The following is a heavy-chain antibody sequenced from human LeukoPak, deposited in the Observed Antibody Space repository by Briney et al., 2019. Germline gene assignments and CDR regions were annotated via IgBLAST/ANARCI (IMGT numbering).Heavy chain of an antibody. CDR3: ARALSGSNYYMDV. J-gene: IGHJ6*03. CDR1: GYTFTGYY. Sequence: ASVKVSCKASGYTFTGYYMHWVRQAPGQGLEWMGWINPNSGGTNYAQKFQGRVTMTRDTFISTAYMELSRLRSDDTAVYYCARALSGSNYYMDVWGKGTTVTVSS. CDR2: INPNSGGT. D-gene: IGHD3-22*01. V-gene: IGHV1-2*02.